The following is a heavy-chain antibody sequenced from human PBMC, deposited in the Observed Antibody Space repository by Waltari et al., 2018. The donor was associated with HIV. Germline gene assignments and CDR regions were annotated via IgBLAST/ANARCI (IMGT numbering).Heavy chain of an antibody. V-gene: IGHV4-39*01. CDR1: GGSIRSSSYY. D-gene: IGHD2-2*01. J-gene: IGHJ6*02. Sequence: QLQLQESGPGLVKPSETLSLTCTVSGGSIRSSSYYWGWISQPPGKGLEWIGSIYYSGGTYYNPSLKSRVTISVDTSKNQFSLKLSAVTAADTAVYYCARPIVVGALGYGMDVWGQGTTVTVSS. CDR2: IYYSGGT. CDR3: ARPIVVGALGYGMDV.